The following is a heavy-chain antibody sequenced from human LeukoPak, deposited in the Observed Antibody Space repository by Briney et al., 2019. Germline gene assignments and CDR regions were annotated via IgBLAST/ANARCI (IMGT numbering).Heavy chain of an antibody. CDR1: GGSFSGYY. J-gene: IGHJ4*02. CDR3: ARGRYSGYVSHFDY. Sequence: SETLSLTCAVYGGSFSGYYWSWIRQPPGKGLEWIGEINHSGSTNYNPSLKSRVTTSVDTSKNQFSLKLSSVTAADTAVYYCARGRYSGYVSHFDYWGQGTLVTVSS. V-gene: IGHV4-34*01. D-gene: IGHD5-12*01. CDR2: INHSGST.